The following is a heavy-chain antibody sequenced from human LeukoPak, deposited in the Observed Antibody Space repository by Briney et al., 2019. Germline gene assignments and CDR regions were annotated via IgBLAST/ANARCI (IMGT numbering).Heavy chain of an antibody. CDR1: GYTFTGNY. CDR3: ATDIVVVVAATVNDAFDI. D-gene: IGHD2-15*01. Sequence: GASVTVSCTASGYTFTGNYMHWVRQAPGQGLEWMGRINPNSGGTNYAQKFQGRVTMTRDTSISTAYMELSRLRSDDTAVYYCATDIVVVVAATVNDAFDIWGQGTMVTVSS. V-gene: IGHV1-2*06. CDR2: INPNSGGT. J-gene: IGHJ3*02.